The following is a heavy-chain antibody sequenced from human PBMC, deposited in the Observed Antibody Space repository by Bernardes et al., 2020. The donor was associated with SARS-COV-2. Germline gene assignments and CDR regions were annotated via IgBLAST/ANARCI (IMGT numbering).Heavy chain of an antibody. Sequence: SETLSLTCSVSGATINTHYWNWILQSPGKGLEWIGYFFFGAFRRTDYNPSLSSRVTISADKSNNQISLKLSSVTAADTATYFCARGPPAYSSYAAPFDFWGRGILVSVSS. CDR2: FFFGAFRRT. CDR1: GATINTHY. V-gene: IGHV4-59*11. J-gene: IGHJ4*01. D-gene: IGHD3-16*01. CDR3: ARGPPAYSSYAAPFDF.